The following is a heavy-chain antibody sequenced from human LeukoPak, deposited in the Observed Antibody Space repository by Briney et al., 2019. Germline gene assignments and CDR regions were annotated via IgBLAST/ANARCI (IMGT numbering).Heavy chain of an antibody. CDR2: IKQDGGEA. Sequence: GGSLRLSCAASGYTFSSYWMSWVRQAPGKGLEWVAIIKQDGGEAYYVDSVKGRFTVSRDNAKNSLYLQMNSLRAEDTAVYYCARDTSSIVGPRFDYWGQGTLVTVSS. J-gene: IGHJ4*02. CDR3: ARDTSSIVGPRFDY. D-gene: IGHD1-26*01. V-gene: IGHV3-7*01. CDR1: GYTFSSYW.